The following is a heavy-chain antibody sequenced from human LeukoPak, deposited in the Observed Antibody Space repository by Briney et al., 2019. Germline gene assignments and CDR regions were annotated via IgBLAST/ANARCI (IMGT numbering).Heavy chain of an antibody. V-gene: IGHV3-21*01. Sequence: GGSLRLSCAASGFTFSSYSMTWVRQAPGKGLEWVSSISSSSSYIYYADSVKGRFTISRDNAKNSLYLQMNSLRAEDTAVYYCARDKGWMTTVTAEYFQHWGQGTLVTVSS. CDR2: ISSSSSYI. J-gene: IGHJ1*01. D-gene: IGHD4-17*01. CDR1: GFTFSSYS. CDR3: ARDKGWMTTVTAEYFQH.